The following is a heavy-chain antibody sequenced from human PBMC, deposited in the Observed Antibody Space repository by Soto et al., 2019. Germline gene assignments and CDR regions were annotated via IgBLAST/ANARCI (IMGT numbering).Heavy chain of an antibody. CDR2: VYSDGTT. Sequence: GGSLRLSCAVSGFMVSDNCMSWVRQAPGKGLEWVSVVYSDGTTYYADSVEGRFTMSRDTSENTLFLQVRSLRVEDTAVYYCARTRLYDASGHYYYYYGMDVWGQGTTVTVSS. CDR3: ARTRLYDASGHYYYYYGMDV. J-gene: IGHJ6*02. CDR1: GFMVSDNC. D-gene: IGHD2-15*01. V-gene: IGHV3-53*01.